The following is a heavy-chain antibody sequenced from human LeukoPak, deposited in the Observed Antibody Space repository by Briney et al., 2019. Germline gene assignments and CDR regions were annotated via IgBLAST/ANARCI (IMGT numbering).Heavy chain of an antibody. J-gene: IGHJ3*02. V-gene: IGHV4-4*02. Sequence: SGTLSLTCAVSGGSISSSNWRSWVRPPPGKGLEWIGEIYHSGSTNYNPSLKSRVTISVDKSKNQFSLKLSSVTAADTAVYYCARGRFGVPKGAFDIWGQGTMVTVSS. CDR2: IYHSGST. D-gene: IGHD3-3*01. CDR3: ARGRFGVPKGAFDI. CDR1: GGSISSSNW.